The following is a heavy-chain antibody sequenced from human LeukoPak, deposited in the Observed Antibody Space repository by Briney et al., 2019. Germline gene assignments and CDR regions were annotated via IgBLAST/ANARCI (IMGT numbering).Heavy chain of an antibody. V-gene: IGHV3-21*01. CDR3: ARIAVTYTFDY. D-gene: IGHD4-17*01. CDR2: ISYSSSYI. Sequence: GGSLRLSCAASGFTFSNYNMNWVRQAPGKGLEWVPSISYSSSYIYYADSVKGRFTISRDNAKNSLYLQMNSLRAEDTAVYYCARIAVTYTFDYWGQGTLVTVSS. J-gene: IGHJ4*02. CDR1: GFTFSNYN.